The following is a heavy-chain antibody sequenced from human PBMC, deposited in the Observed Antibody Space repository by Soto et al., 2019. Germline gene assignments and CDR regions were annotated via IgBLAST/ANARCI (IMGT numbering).Heavy chain of an antibody. CDR2: ISYDGSNK. Sequence: GGSLRLSCAASGFTFSSYAMHWVRQAPGKGLVWVAVISYDGSNKYYADSVKGRFTISRDNSKNTLYLQMNSLRAEDTAVYYCAKDTRDYYDSSGYYSWALKYWAQGTLVTVSS. D-gene: IGHD3-22*01. CDR3: AKDTRDYYDSSGYYSWALKY. J-gene: IGHJ4*02. CDR1: GFTFSSYA. V-gene: IGHV3-30-3*01.